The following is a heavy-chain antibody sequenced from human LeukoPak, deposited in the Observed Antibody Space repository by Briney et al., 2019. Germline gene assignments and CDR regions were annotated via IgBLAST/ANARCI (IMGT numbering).Heavy chain of an antibody. J-gene: IGHJ4*02. CDR2: ISAYNGNT. D-gene: IGHD6-13*01. CDR1: GYTFTSYG. CDR3: ARDLEAAAGNFDY. Sequence: GESLKISCKASGYTFTSYGISWVRQAPGQGLEWMGWISAYNGNTNYAQKLQGRVTMTTDTSTSTAYVELRSLRSDDTAVYYCARDLEAAAGNFDYWGQGTLVTVSS. V-gene: IGHV1-18*01.